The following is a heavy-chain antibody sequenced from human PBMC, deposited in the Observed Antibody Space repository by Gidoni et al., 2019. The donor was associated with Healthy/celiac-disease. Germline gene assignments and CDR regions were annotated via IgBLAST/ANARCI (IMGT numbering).Heavy chain of an antibody. J-gene: IGHJ4*02. CDR2: TYYSGST. V-gene: IGHV4-31*02. D-gene: IGHD6-13*01. CDR3: ARGIAGLAC. CDR1: SISSGGYY. Sequence: SISSGGYYWNWFRQHPGNGLEWSGYTYYSGSTYYNPSLKSRVTIQVDTSKNQFSLKLCSVPAADTAVYDWARGIAGLACWGQGTLVTVSS.